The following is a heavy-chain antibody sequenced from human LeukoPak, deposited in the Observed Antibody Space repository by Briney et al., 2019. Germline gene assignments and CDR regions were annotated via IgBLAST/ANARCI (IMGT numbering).Heavy chain of an antibody. Sequence: GGSLRLSCAASGFTFSSYAMSWVRQAPGKGLEWVSAISGSGGSTYYADSVKGRFTISRDNSKNTLYLQMNSLRAEDTAVYYCARVLSYYYGSGSHPNDYWGQGTLVTVSS. CDR3: ARVLSYYYGSGSHPNDY. CDR1: GFTFSSYA. CDR2: ISGSGGST. J-gene: IGHJ4*02. V-gene: IGHV3-23*01. D-gene: IGHD3-10*01.